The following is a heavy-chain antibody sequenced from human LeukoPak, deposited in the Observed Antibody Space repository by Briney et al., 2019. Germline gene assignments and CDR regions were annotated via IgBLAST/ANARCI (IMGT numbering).Heavy chain of an antibody. D-gene: IGHD4-11*01. J-gene: IGHJ4*02. CDR3: VRDFSLTRLQRPFDY. CDR1: AFTFSSYW. V-gene: IGHV3-7*01. Sequence: GGSLRLSCAASAFTFSSYWMTWVRQAPGKGLEWVAKIKEDGSERYYVDSVKGRFTISRDNAKNSLHLQMNSLRAEDTAVYYCVRDFSLTRLQRPFDYWGQGTLVTVSS. CDR2: IKEDGSER.